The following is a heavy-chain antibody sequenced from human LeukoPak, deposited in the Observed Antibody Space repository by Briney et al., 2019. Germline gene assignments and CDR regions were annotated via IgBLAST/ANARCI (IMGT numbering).Heavy chain of an antibody. J-gene: IGHJ5*02. CDR1: GGSISSRSYY. V-gene: IGHV4-39*01. Sequence: SETLSLTCTVSGGSISSRSYYWGWIRQPPGKGLEWIGSIYYSGSTYYNPSLKSRVTISVDTSKNQFSLKLSSVTAADTAVYYCARPSGVFGVVIDGWFDPWGQGTLVTVSS. CDR2: IYYSGST. D-gene: IGHD3-3*01. CDR3: ARPSGVFGVVIDGWFDP.